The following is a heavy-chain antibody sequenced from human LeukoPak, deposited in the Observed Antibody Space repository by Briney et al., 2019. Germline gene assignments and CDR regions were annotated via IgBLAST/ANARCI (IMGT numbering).Heavy chain of an antibody. J-gene: IGHJ4*02. CDR3: ARGAAARAPFDY. Sequence: SQTLSLTCTVSGGSISSGGYYWSWIRQHPGKGLEWIGYIYYSGSTYYNPSLKSRVTISVDTSKNQFSLKLSPVTAADTAVYYCARGAAARAPFDYWGQGTLVTVSS. D-gene: IGHD2-2*01. CDR2: IYYSGST. V-gene: IGHV4-31*03. CDR1: GGSISSGGYY.